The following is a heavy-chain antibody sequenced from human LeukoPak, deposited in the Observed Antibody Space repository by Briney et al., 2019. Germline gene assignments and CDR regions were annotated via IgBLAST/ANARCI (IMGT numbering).Heavy chain of an antibody. Sequence: WVSVIYSGGSTYYADSVKGRFTISRDNSKNTLYLQMNSLRAEDTAVYYCAKGGSYLGYFDYWGQGTLVTVSS. J-gene: IGHJ4*02. CDR2: IYSGGST. D-gene: IGHD1-26*01. CDR3: AKGGSYLGYFDY. V-gene: IGHV3-53*01.